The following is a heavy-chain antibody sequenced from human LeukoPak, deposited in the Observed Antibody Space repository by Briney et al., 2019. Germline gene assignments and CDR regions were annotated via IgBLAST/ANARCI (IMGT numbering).Heavy chain of an antibody. J-gene: IGHJ3*02. V-gene: IGHV3-33*01. CDR1: GFTFSSYG. CDR2: IWYDGSNK. D-gene: IGHD2-21*01. Sequence: PGGSLRLSCAASGFTFSSYGMHWVRQAPGKGLEWVAVIWYDGSNKYYADSVKGRFTISRDNSKNTLYLQMNSLRAEDTAVYYCARDGPDPVTRDHAFDIWGQGTMVTVSS. CDR3: ARDGPDPVTRDHAFDI.